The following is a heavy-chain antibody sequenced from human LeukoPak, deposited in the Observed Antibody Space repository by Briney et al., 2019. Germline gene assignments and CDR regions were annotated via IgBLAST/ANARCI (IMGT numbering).Heavy chain of an antibody. CDR2: INNDGSYI. V-gene: IGHV3-21*01. J-gene: IGHJ4*02. CDR3: ARGIGWYSSSSSDY. CDR1: GFIFSNSA. D-gene: IGHD6-6*01. Sequence: GGSLRLSCAASGFIFSNSAMNWVRQAPGKGLEWVSSINNDGSYIYYAGSVKGRFTISRDNAKNSLYLRLNSLRVEDTAVYYCARGIGWYSSSSSDYWGQGTLVTVSP.